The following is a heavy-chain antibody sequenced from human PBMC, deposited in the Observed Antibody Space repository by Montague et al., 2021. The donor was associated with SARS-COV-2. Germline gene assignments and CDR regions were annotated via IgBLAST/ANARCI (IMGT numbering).Heavy chain of an antibody. J-gene: IGHJ6*02. Sequence: SLRLSCAASGFTFSSNWMSWVRQAPGKGLEWVANIKPDGSAGYYVDSVKGRFTISRDNAKNSLYLQMNSLRAEVTAVYYCAKGSVWGQGTTVTVSS. CDR3: AKGSV. CDR1: GFTFSSNW. CDR2: IKPDGSAG. V-gene: IGHV3-7*01.